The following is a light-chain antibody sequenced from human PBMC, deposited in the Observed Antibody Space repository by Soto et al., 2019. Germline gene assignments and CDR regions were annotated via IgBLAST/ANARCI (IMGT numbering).Light chain of an antibody. Sequence: DIQVTQSPSSLSSTVGDRVTISCRASQSIRNYLNWYQQKPGKVPKLLISAASRLQSGVPSRFSGSGSETDFTLTISNLQPEDFATYYCQQSYNTPYSFGQGTKVEIK. CDR2: AAS. CDR1: QSIRNY. V-gene: IGKV1-39*01. J-gene: IGKJ2*01. CDR3: QQSYNTPYS.